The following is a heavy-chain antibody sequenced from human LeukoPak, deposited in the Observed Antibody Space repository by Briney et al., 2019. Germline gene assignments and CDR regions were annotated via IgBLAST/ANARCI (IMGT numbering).Heavy chain of an antibody. V-gene: IGHV3-7*01. CDR3: ASERPSSSWYDY. D-gene: IGHD6-13*01. CDR1: GFTFSSQW. CDR2: IKPDGSET. J-gene: IGHJ4*02. Sequence: GGSLRLSCAASGFTFSSQWMTWVRQAPGKGLGWVANIKPDGSETYYAVSVKGRFTISRDNANDSLYLQMNSLRAEDTAVYYCASERPSSSWYDYWGQGTLVTVSS.